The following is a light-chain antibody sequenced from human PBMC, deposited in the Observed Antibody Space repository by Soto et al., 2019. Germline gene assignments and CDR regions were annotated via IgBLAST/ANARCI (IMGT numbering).Light chain of an antibody. CDR2: KAS. Sequence: DIQMTQSPSTLSASVGDRVTITCRASQSVSRWLAWYQQKPGKAPKLLIYKASTLESGVPSRFSGRGSGTEFTLAMSTLQPEDSATDYCQQDNHNWTFGQGTKVEIK. V-gene: IGKV1-5*03. J-gene: IGKJ1*01. CDR1: QSVSRW. CDR3: QQDNHNWT.